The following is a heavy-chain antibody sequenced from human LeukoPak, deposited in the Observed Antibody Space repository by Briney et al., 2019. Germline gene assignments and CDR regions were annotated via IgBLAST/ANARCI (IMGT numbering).Heavy chain of an antibody. V-gene: IGHV4-4*07. Sequence: PSETLSLTCTVSGGSISSYYWSWIRQPAGKGLEWIGRIYTSGSTNYNPSLKSRVTMSVDTSKNQFSLKLSSVTAADTAVYYCARGTGYYGSGNHGMDVWGQGTTVTVSS. J-gene: IGHJ6*02. CDR3: ARGTGYYGSGNHGMDV. CDR2: IYTSGST. CDR1: GGSISSYY. D-gene: IGHD3-10*01.